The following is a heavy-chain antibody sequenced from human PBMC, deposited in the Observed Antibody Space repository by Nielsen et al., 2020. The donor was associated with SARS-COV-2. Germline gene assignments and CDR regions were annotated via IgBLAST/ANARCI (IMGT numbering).Heavy chain of an antibody. Sequence: GSLRLSCAASGFTFSSYAMSWVRQDPGKGLEWVSAISGSGGSTYYADSVKGRFTISRDNSKNTLYLQMNSLRAEDTAVYYCARPNGYSYGDYGYWGQGTLVTVSS. CDR1: GFTFSSYA. CDR2: ISGSGGST. CDR3: ARPNGYSYGDYGY. D-gene: IGHD5-18*01. J-gene: IGHJ4*02. V-gene: IGHV3-23*01.